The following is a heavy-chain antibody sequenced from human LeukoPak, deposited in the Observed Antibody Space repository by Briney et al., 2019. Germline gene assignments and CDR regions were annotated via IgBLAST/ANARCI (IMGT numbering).Heavy chain of an antibody. CDR1: GFTFSSYW. CDR2: IKQDGSEK. J-gene: IGHJ4*02. V-gene: IGHV3-7*01. CDR3: ARGGYYDSSGYYSFDY. Sequence: PGGSLRLSCAASGFTFSSYWMSWVRQAPGKGLEWVANIKQDGSEKYYVDSVKGRFTISRDNAKNSLYLQMNSLRAEDTAVYYCARGGYYDSSGYYSFDYWGQGTLVTVS. D-gene: IGHD3-22*01.